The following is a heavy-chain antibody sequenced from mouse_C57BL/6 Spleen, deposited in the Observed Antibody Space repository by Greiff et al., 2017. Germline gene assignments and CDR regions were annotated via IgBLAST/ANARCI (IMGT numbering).Heavy chain of an antibody. CDR2: IWSGGST. CDR3: ARPTYYYGSSSYAMDY. V-gene: IGHV2-2*01. CDR1: GFSLTSYG. D-gene: IGHD1-1*01. J-gene: IGHJ4*01. Sequence: QVQLKESGPGLVQPSQSLSITCTVSGFSLTSYGVHWVRQSPGKGLEWLGVIWSGGSTDYNAAFISRLSISKDNSKSQVFFKMNSLQADDTAIYYWARPTYYYGSSSYAMDYWGQGTSVTVSS.